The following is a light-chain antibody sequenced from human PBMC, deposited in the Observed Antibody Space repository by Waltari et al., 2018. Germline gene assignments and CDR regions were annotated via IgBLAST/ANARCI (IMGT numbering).Light chain of an antibody. V-gene: IGLV2-8*01. Sequence: QSALTQPPSASGSPGQSVTISCTGTSSDVGAYNFVSWHQQHPGKAPKLMIYEVSKRAAGVPDRCAGTKPGNPATLIVSGLQAEDEADYYCSSYTGSNNSLVFGGGTKLTVV. CDR2: EVS. CDR3: SSYTGSNNSLV. CDR1: SSDVGAYNF. J-gene: IGLJ3*02.